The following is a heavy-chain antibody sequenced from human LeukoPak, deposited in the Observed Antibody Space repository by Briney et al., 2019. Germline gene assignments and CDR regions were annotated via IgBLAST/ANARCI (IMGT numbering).Heavy chain of an antibody. D-gene: IGHD1-26*01. V-gene: IGHV1-2*06. CDR3: ARVGSVGAIDFDY. CDR2: INPNSGDT. Sequence: DSVKVSCKASGYTFTGYYVHWVRQAPGQGLEWMGRINPNSGDTNYAQKFQGRVTITRDTSASTAYMELSSLRSEDTAVYYCARVGSVGAIDFDYWGQGTLVTVSS. J-gene: IGHJ4*02. CDR1: GYTFTGYY.